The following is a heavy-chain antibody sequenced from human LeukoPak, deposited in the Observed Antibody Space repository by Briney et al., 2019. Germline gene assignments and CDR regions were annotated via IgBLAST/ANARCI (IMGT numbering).Heavy chain of an antibody. V-gene: IGHV1-46*03. CDR3: ARIAVATMVDDY. CDR2: INPSGGST. D-gene: IGHD5-12*01. J-gene: IGHJ4*02. CDR1: GYTFTSYY. Sequence: GASVKVSCKASGYTFTSYYMHWVRQAPGQGLEWMGIINPSGGSTSYAQKFQGRVTMTRDTSTSTVYMEPSSLRSEDTAVYYCARIAVATMVDDYWGQGTLVTVSS.